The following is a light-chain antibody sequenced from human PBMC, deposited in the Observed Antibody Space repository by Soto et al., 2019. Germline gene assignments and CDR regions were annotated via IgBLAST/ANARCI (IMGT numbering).Light chain of an antibody. CDR1: QSVSSY. CDR2: DAS. V-gene: IGKV3-11*01. J-gene: IGKJ2*01. CDR3: QQRANWNT. Sequence: EIVLSQSPATLSLSPGERATLSCRASQSVSSYLAWYQQKPGQAPRLLIYDASNRATGIPARFSGSGSGTDFTLTISSLEVEDFAVYYCQQRANWNTFGQGTKLEIK.